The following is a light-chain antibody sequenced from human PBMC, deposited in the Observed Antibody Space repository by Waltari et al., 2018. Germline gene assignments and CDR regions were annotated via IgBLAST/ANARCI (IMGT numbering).Light chain of an antibody. J-gene: IGKJ4*01. CDR3: QQYYSNLVT. Sequence: DIVMTQSQDSLAVSLGETATIKCKSSQSIFYTSNNKNYLAWYQQKPGQPPKLLIYWESTRESGVPDRFSGSGSGTDFTLTISSLQAEDVAVYSCQQYYSNLVTFGGGTKVEIK. CDR2: WES. CDR1: QSIFYTSNNKNY. V-gene: IGKV4-1*01.